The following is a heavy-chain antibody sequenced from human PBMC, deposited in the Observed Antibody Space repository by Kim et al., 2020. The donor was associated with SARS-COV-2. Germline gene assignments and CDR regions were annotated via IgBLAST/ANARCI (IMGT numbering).Heavy chain of an antibody. CDR1: GFTFSSYA. CDR2: ISYDGSNK. V-gene: IGHV3-30*04. Sequence: GGSLRLSCAASGFTFSSYAMHWVRQAPGKGLEWVAVISYDGSNKYYADSVKGRFTISRDNSKNTLYLQMNSLRAEDTAVYYCARDRVITFGGVTEPFDPWGQGTLVTVSS. CDR3: ARDRVITFGGVTEPFDP. D-gene: IGHD3-16*01. J-gene: IGHJ5*02.